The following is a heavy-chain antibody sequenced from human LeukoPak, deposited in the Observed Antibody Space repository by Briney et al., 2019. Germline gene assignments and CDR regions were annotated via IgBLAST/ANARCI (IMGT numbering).Heavy chain of an antibody. CDR3: AKDRRSSGWLDWFDP. Sequence: GGSLRLSCAASGFTFSSYAMSWVRQAPGKGLEWVSVISGSGGSTYYRDSVKGRFTISRDNSKNTLYLQMNSLRAEDTAVYYCAKDRRSSGWLDWFDPWGQGTLVTVSS. V-gene: IGHV3-23*01. CDR1: GFTFSSYA. D-gene: IGHD6-19*01. J-gene: IGHJ5*02. CDR2: ISGSGGST.